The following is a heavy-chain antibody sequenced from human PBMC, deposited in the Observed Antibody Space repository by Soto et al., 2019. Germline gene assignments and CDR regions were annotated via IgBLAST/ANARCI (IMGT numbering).Heavy chain of an antibody. D-gene: IGHD3-22*01. Sequence: SVKVSCKASGGTFSSYAISWVRQAPGQGLEWMGGIIPIFGTANYAQKFQGRVTITADESTSTAYMELSSLTSEDTAVYYCARVGFFDSDGFPRPYDFWGQGTLVTVSS. J-gene: IGHJ4*02. V-gene: IGHV1-69*13. CDR3: ARVGFFDSDGFPRPYDF. CDR2: IIPIFGTA. CDR1: GGTFSSYA.